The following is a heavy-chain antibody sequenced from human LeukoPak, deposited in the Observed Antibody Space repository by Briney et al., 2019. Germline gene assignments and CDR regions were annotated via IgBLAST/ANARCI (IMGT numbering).Heavy chain of an antibody. CDR3: ARDLHYYDSSGPPC. J-gene: IGHJ4*02. V-gene: IGHV3-11*01. D-gene: IGHD3-22*01. Sequence: GGSLRLSGAASGFTFSDYYMSWLRQAPGKGLEWVSYISSSGSTIYDAESVKGRFTISRDNAKNSLYLQMNSLRAEDTAVYYCARDLHYYDSSGPPCWGQGTLVTVSS. CDR1: GFTFSDYY. CDR2: ISSSGSTI.